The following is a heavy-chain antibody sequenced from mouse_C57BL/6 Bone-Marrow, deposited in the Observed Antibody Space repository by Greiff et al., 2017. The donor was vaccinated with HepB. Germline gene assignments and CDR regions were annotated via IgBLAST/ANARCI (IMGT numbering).Heavy chain of an antibody. CDR1: EYEFPSHD. CDR2: INSDGGST. CDR3: ARLTVVYDGSYWYFDV. V-gene: IGHV5-2*01. Sequence: DVHLVESGGGLVQPGESLKLSCESNEYEFPSHDMSWVRKTPEKRLELVAAINSDGGSTYYPDTMERRFIISRDNTKKTLYLQMSRLRSEDTALYYCARLTVVYDGSYWYFDVWGTGTTVTVSS. D-gene: IGHD2-3*01. J-gene: IGHJ1*03.